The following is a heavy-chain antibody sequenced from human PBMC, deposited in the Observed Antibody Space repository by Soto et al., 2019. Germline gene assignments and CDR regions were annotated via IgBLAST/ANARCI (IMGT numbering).Heavy chain of an antibody. CDR1: GDSVSINSAV. CDR2: TYYRSKWYY. J-gene: IGHJ4*01. D-gene: IGHD3-22*01. V-gene: IGHV6-1*01. Sequence: SQTLSLTCAITGDSVSINSAVWSLVRQSPSRGLEWLGRTYYRSKWYYDYAVSVRGRITINQDTSKNQYSLQLNSVTPEAQPVYFCGRGEHSSGRSVSYWGQGTLVTVSS. CDR3: GRGEHSSGRSVSY.